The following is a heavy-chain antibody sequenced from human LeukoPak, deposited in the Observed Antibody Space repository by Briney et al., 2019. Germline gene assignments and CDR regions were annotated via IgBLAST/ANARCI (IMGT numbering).Heavy chain of an antibody. CDR1: GFTFSSYS. CDR3: ARDVSRVIVVVPASGYYFDY. J-gene: IGHJ4*02. V-gene: IGHV3-21*01. Sequence: PGGSLRLPCAASGFTFSSYSMNWVRQAPGKGLEWVSSISSSSSYIYYADSVKGRFTISRDNAKNSLYLQMNSLRAEDTAVYYCARDVSRVIVVVPASGYYFDYWGQATLVTVSS. CDR2: ISSSSSYI. D-gene: IGHD2-21*02.